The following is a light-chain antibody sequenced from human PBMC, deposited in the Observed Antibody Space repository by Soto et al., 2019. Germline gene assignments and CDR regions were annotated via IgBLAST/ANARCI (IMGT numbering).Light chain of an antibody. V-gene: IGKV3-15*01. CDR1: QSVSID. Sequence: EMTLTQSPVTVPVSPGARVALSGLASQSVSIDLAWYQQKPGQAPRLLIYGASTRATDIPATFTGSGSGTEFTLTISSLQSEDIAVYYCHQRQYWPPITFGQGTRLEIK. J-gene: IGKJ5*01. CDR2: GAS. CDR3: HQRQYWPPIT.